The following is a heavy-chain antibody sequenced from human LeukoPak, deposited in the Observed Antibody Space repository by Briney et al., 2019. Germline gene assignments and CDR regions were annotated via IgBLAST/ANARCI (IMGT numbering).Heavy chain of an antibody. V-gene: IGHV4-59*01. D-gene: IGHD6-6*01. J-gene: IGHJ6*02. CDR1: GFTFSSSA. CDR3: ARDRPLYGMVV. CDR2: IDYSGST. Sequence: GSLRLSCAASGFTFSSSAMSWIRQPPGKGLEWIGNIDYSGSTNYNPSLRSRVTISEDTSKNQFSLKLTSVIAADTAVYYCARDRPLYGMVVWGQGTTVTVSS.